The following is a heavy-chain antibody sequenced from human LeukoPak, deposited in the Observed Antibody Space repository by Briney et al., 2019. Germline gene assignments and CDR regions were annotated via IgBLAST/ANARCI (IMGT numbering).Heavy chain of an antibody. V-gene: IGHV3-49*03. CDR3: TRAGGEHYYYYYMDV. CDR2: IRSKAYGGTT. CDR1: GFTFGGYA. Sequence: PGGSLRLSCTASGFTFGGYAMSWFRQAPGKGLEGVGFIRSKAYGGTTEHAASVKDRFTLSRDDSKSIAYLQTNSLKTEDTAVYYCTRAGGEHYYYYYMDVWGKGTTVTVSS. D-gene: IGHD4-23*01. J-gene: IGHJ6*03.